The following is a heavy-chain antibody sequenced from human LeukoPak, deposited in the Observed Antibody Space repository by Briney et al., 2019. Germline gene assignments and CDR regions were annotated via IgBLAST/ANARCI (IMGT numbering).Heavy chain of an antibody. CDR3: ARGGGYYYYYMDV. J-gene: IGHJ6*03. V-gene: IGHV1-46*01. CDR1: GYTFISYY. Sequence: ASVKVSCKASGYTFISYYMHWVRQAPGQGLEWMGIINPNGGSTTYAQKFQGRVTMTRDMSTSTVYMELRSLRSDDTAVYYCARGGGYYYYYMDVWGKGTTVTVSS. D-gene: IGHD2-15*01. CDR2: INPNGGST.